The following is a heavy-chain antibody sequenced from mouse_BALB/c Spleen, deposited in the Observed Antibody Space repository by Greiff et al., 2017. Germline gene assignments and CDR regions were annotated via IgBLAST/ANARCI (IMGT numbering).Heavy chain of an antibody. CDR3: ARSLPRLMRDYYAMDY. J-gene: IGHJ4*01. Sequence: VQLQQSGAELVRPGTSVKVSCKASGYAFTNYLIEWVKQRPGQGLEWIGVINPVSGGTNYNEKFKGKATLTADKSSSTAYMQLSSLTSDDSAVYFCARSLPRLMRDYYAMDYWGQGTSVTVSS. D-gene: IGHD1-2*01. CDR1: GYAFTNYL. V-gene: IGHV1-54*01. CDR2: INPVSGGT.